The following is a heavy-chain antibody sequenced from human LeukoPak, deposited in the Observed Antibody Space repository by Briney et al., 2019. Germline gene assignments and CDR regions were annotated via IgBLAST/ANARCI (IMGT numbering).Heavy chain of an antibody. V-gene: IGHV1-69*05. D-gene: IGHD2-2*01. CDR3: ARGNTYCSSTSCDHWNWFDP. J-gene: IGHJ5*02. CDR2: IIPIFGTA. Sequence: SVKVSCKASGGTFSSYAISWVRQAPGQGLEWMGGIIPIFGTANYAQKFQGRVTITTDESTSTAYMELSSLRSEDTAVYYCARGNTYCSSTSCDHWNWFDPWGQGTLVTVSS. CDR1: GGTFSSYA.